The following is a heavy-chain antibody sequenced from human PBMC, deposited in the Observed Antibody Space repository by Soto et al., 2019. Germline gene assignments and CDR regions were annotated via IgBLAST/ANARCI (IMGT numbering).Heavy chain of an antibody. CDR2: ISYDGSNK. J-gene: IGHJ3*02. CDR3: AKDRLLRFLEWSGVDI. CDR1: GFTFSSYG. D-gene: IGHD3-3*01. V-gene: IGHV3-30*18. Sequence: PGGSLRLSCAASGFTFSSYGMHWVRQAPGKGLEWVAVISYDGSNKYYADSVKGRFTISRDNSKNTLYLQMNSLRAEDTALYYCAKDRLLRFLEWSGVDIWGQGTMVTVSS.